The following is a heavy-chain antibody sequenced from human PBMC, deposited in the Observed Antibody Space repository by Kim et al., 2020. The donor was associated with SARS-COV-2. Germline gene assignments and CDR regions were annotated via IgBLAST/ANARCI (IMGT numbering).Heavy chain of an antibody. V-gene: IGHV4-39*01. CDR1: GGSISSSSYY. D-gene: IGHD3-22*01. Sequence: SETLSLTCTVSGGSISSSSYYWGWIRQPPGKGLEWIGSIYYSGSTYYNPSLKSRVTISVDTSKNQFSLELTSVTAADTAMYYCARPYDSSGYLIDTWGQGTMVTVSS. J-gene: IGHJ3*02. CDR2: IYYSGST. CDR3: ARPYDSSGYLIDT.